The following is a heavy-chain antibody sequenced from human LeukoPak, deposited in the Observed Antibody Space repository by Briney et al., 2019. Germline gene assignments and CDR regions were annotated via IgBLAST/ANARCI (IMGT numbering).Heavy chain of an antibody. V-gene: IGHV3-30*03. D-gene: IGHD5-24*01. CDR2: ISYDGSNT. J-gene: IGHJ3*02. CDR1: GFTFSSYG. Sequence: GGSLRLSCAASGFTFSSYGMHWVRQAPGKGLEWVAVISYDGSNTYYADSVKGRFTISRDNSKNTLYLQMNSLRAEDTAVYYCARGEEMASMPFDIWGQGTMVTVSS. CDR3: ARGEEMASMPFDI.